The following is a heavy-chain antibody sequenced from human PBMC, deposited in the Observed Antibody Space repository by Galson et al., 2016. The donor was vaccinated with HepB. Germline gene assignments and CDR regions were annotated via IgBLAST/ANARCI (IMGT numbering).Heavy chain of an antibody. V-gene: IGHV3-30*18. CDR3: AKDQEAMDDFWSNYNWFDP. D-gene: IGHD3-3*01. CDR1: GFTFRSYG. Sequence: SLRLSCAASGFTFRSYGMHWVRQAPGKGLDWVAFISYDGSLRHYADSLKGRFTISRDNSKNTLYLQMNSLRAEDTAFYYCAKDQEAMDDFWSNYNWFDPWGQGTLVTVSS. J-gene: IGHJ5*02. CDR2: ISYDGSLR.